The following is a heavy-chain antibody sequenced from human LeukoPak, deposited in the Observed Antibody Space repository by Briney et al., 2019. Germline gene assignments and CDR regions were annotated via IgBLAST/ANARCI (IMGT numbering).Heavy chain of an antibody. CDR2: INTNGRTT. CDR3: AKHPESGNFDY. V-gene: IGHV3-23*05. CDR1: RFTFSSYV. J-gene: IGHJ4*02. D-gene: IGHD1-14*01. Sequence: GGSLRLSCAASRFTFSSYVMSWVRQAPGKGLEWVSIINTNGRTTYYADSVKGRFTISRDNSKNTLYLQMNSLRAEDTAVYYCAKHPESGNFDYWGRGTLVTVSS.